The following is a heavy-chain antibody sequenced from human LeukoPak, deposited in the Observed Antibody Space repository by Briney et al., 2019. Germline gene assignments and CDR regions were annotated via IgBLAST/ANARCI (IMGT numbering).Heavy chain of an antibody. V-gene: IGHV5-51*01. J-gene: IGHJ5*01. CDR2: IYPVDSDT. CDR3: ARHGVRGVIPDYNWFDS. CDR1: GYSFTSYW. Sequence: GESLNTSCQGSGYSFTSYWIGWVRQMPGKGVEWMGIIYPVDSDTRYSPSFQGQVPSSADISISNAYLQWSSLKASENAMYYCARHGVRGVIPDYNWFDSWGEGALVTVSS. D-gene: IGHD3-10*01.